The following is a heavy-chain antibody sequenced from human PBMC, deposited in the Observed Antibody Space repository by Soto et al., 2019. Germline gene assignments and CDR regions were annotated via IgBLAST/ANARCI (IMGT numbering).Heavy chain of an antibody. Sequence: QVQLQESGPGLVMPSETLSLPCTISGGSISGYYWSWIRQPPGGGLEWIGYVYYTGRTDYNPSLKGRVTMSVDTSKDQFCLSLSSVTAPDTAVFYFASLVTVTTRGPVYWYSDHWGSGTLVTVSS. J-gene: IGHJ2*01. V-gene: IGHV4-59*08. D-gene: IGHD4-4*01. CDR3: ASLVTVTTRGPVYWYSDH. CDR1: GGSISGYY. CDR2: VYYTGRT.